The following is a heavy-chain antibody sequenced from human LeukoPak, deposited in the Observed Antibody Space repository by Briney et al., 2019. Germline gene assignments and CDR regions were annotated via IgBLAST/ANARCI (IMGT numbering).Heavy chain of an antibody. CDR2: ISSDGSIT. CDR3: ARRVGSSESSYYFDY. D-gene: IGHD3-22*01. CDR1: GFTFNIYW. J-gene: IGHJ4*02. V-gene: IGHV3-74*01. Sequence: GGSLRLSCAASGFTFNIYWMHWVRQAPGKGLVWVSLISSDGSITSYADSVKGRFTISRDNAKNMVYLQMNSLRVEDTAVYYCARRVGSSESSYYFDYWGQGTLVTVSS.